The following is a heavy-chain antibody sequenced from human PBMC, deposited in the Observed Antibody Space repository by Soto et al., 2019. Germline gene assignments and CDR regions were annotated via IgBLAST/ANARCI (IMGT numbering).Heavy chain of an antibody. CDR3: ARYLISCSWSKFDY. CDR1: GLTISSDSYY. V-gene: IGHV4-31*03. Sequence: QVLLQESGPGLMKPSQTLSLTCTVSGLTISSDSYYWRWIRQHPGKGLEWVGNIYYNGSTYYGPSVKSRVTLWVDTSKNQFSLRLASVTAADTSVYYCARYLISCSWSKFDYWGQGTLVTVSS. CDR2: IYYNGST. D-gene: IGHD6-13*01. J-gene: IGHJ4*02.